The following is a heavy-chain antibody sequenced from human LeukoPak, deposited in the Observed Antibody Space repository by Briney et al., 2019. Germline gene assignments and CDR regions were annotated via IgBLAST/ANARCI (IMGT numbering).Heavy chain of an antibody. V-gene: IGHV4-39*01. CDR1: GGPISSSSYY. D-gene: IGHD3-16*02. CDR3: ARLMITFGGVIVIPKFQSSEITDY. J-gene: IGHJ4*02. CDR2: IYYSGST. Sequence: KPSETLSLTCTVSGGPISSSSYYWGWIRQPPGKGLEWIGSIYYSGSTYYNPSLKSRVTISVDTSKNQFSLKLSSVTAADTAVYYCARLMITFGGVIVIPKFQSSEITDYWGQGTLVTVSS.